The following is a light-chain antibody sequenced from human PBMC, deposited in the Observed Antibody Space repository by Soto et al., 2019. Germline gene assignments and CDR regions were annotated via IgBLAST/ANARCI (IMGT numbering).Light chain of an antibody. V-gene: IGLV4-69*01. Sequence: QSVLTQSPSASASLGASVKLTCTLSSGHSSYAIAWHQQQPEKGPRFLMRLISDGSHNKGDGIPDRFSGSSSGAERYLTISSLQSEDEADYYCQTWGTDIHVFGTGTQLTVL. CDR1: SGHSSYA. J-gene: IGLJ7*01. CDR2: LISDGSH. CDR3: QTWGTDIHV.